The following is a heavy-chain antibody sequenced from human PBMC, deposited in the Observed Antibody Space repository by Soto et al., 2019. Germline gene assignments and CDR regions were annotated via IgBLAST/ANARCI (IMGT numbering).Heavy chain of an antibody. CDR2: IYYSGST. CDR1: GGSISSGGYY. CDR3: AKTGPGSYLSLDY. D-gene: IGHD1-26*01. Sequence: QVQLQESGPGLVKPSQTLSLTCTVSGGSISSGGYYWSWIRQHPGKGLEWIGYIYYSGSTYYNPSLMSRVTISVDASKNQSSLKLSSVTAADTAVYYCAKTGPGSYLSLDYWGQGTLVTVSS. J-gene: IGHJ4*02. V-gene: IGHV4-31*03.